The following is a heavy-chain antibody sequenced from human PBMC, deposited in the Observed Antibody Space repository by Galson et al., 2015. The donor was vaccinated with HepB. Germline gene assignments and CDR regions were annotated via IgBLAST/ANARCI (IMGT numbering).Heavy chain of an antibody. Sequence: SVKVSCKASGYTFSSYDINWVRQATGQRLEWMGWMNPNSGNTGYAQKFQGRVTMTRNTSISTAYMELSSLTSEDKAVYYCARGRRDTAVAAPAAVLLDYWGQGILVTVSS. CDR1: GYTFSSYD. V-gene: IGHV1-8*01. D-gene: IGHD6-19*01. CDR3: ARGRRDTAVAAPAAVLLDY. CDR2: MNPNSGNT. J-gene: IGHJ4*02.